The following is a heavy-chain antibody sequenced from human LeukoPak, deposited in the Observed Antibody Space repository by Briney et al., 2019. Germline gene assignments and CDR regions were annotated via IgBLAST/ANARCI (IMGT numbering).Heavy chain of an antibody. J-gene: IGHJ3*02. CDR3: AKSWNYYDSSGDDALDI. D-gene: IGHD3-22*01. CDR2: IIPIFGTA. Sequence: SVKVSCKASGGTFSSYAISWVRQAPGQGLEWMGGIIPIFGTANYAQKFQGRVTITADESTSTAYMELSSLRSEDTAVYYCAKSWNYYDSSGDDALDIWGQGTMVTVSS. CDR1: GGTFSSYA. V-gene: IGHV1-69*13.